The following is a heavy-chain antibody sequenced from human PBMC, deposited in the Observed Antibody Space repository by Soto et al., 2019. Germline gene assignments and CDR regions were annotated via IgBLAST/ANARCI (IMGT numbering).Heavy chain of an antibody. CDR2: ISAYNGNT. Sequence: QVQLVQSGAEVKKPGASVKVSCKASGYTFTSYGISWVRQAPGQGLEWMGWISAYNGNTNYAHKLQGRVTMTTDTSTSTAYMELRSLRSDDTAVYYCARDPRTGYSSSWRHDYWGQGTLVTVSS. CDR1: GYTFTSYG. V-gene: IGHV1-18*01. CDR3: ARDPRTGYSSSWRHDY. D-gene: IGHD6-13*01. J-gene: IGHJ4*02.